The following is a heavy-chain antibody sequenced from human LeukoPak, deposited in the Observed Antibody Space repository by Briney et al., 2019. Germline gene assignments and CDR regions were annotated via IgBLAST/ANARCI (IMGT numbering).Heavy chain of an antibody. CDR1: GYTFTSYD. CDR2: MNPNSGNT. J-gene: IGHJ3*02. V-gene: IGHV1-8*01. CDR3: ASQVDTMIVGNDAFDI. Sequence: GASVKVSCKASGYTFTSYDINWVRQATGQGLEWMGLMNPNSGNTGYAQKFQGRVTMTRNTSISTAYMELSSLRSEDTAVYYCASQVDTMIVGNDAFDIWGQGTMVTVSS. D-gene: IGHD3-22*01.